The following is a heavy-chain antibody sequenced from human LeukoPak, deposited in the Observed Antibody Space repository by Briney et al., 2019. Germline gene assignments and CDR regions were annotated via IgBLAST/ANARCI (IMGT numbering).Heavy chain of an antibody. CDR1: GGSISSGGYY. CDR2: IYYSGST. CDR3: ARDRGDSNYCYYYGMDV. Sequence: PSQTLSLACTVSGGSISSGGYYWSWIRQHPGKGLEWIGYIYYSGSTYYNPSLKSRVTISVDTSKNQFSLKLSSVTAADTAVYYCARDRGDSNYCYYYGMDVWGQGTTVTVSS. J-gene: IGHJ6*02. D-gene: IGHD2-21*02. V-gene: IGHV4-31*03.